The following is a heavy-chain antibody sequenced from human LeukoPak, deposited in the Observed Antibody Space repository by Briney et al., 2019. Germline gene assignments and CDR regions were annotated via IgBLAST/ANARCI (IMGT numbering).Heavy chain of an antibody. CDR2: ISGNGGRT. D-gene: IGHD3-10*01. Sequence: GGSLRLSCAASGFTFNNYAMSWVRQAPGKGLEWVAAISGNGGRTYYTDSVKGRFTISRDNPKNTLYLLMNSLSAEDTALYYCAKEQTSSGYFDYWGQGTLFTFSS. CDR1: GFTFNNYA. V-gene: IGHV3-23*01. J-gene: IGHJ4*02. CDR3: AKEQTSSGYFDY.